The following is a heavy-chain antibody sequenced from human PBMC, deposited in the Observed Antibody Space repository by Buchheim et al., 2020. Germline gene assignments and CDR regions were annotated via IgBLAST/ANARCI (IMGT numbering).Heavy chain of an antibody. J-gene: IGHJ4*02. CDR1: GGSISSYY. CDR2: IYYSGST. D-gene: IGHD2-15*01. V-gene: IGHV4-59*01. CDR3: ARVVVGGMVVFDY. Sequence: QVQLQESGPGLVKPSETLSLTCTVSGGSISSYYWSWIRQPPGKGLELIGYIYYSGSTNYNPSLKSRVTISVDTSKNQFSLKLSSVTAADTAVYYCARVVVGGMVVFDYWGQGTL.